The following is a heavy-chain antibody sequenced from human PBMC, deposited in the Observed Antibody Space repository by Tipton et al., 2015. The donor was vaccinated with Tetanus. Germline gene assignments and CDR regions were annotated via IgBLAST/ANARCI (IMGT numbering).Heavy chain of an antibody. D-gene: IGHD3-10*01. J-gene: IGHJ4*02. CDR2: ITDTGRT. CDR1: GGSFSAYY. Sequence: TLSLTCAVYGGSFSAYYWSWIRQSPGKGLEWIGYITDTGRTNYSPSLRNRLTISIDTSKTHFSLRLDSVTAADTAVYYCATDRRGPGEVRGLDNWGQGTLVTVSS. V-gene: IGHV4-34*01. CDR3: ATDRRGPGEVRGLDN.